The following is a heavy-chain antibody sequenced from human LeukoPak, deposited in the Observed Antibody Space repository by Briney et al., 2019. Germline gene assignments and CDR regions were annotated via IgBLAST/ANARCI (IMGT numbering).Heavy chain of an antibody. CDR3: ARDRQAVAGTLDY. CDR1: GFTFSSYG. V-gene: IGHV3-33*01. J-gene: IGHJ4*02. D-gene: IGHD6-19*01. CDR2: IWYDGSNK. Sequence: GGSLRLSRAASGFTFSSYGMHWVRQAPGKGLEWVAVIWYDGSNKYYADSVKGRFTISRDNSKNTLYLQMNSLRAEDTAVYYCARDRQAVAGTLDYWGQGTLVTVSS.